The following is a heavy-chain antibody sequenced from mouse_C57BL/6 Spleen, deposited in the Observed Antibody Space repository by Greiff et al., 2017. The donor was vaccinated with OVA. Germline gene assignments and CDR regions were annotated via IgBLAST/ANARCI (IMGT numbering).Heavy chain of an antibody. V-gene: IGHV1-61*01. Sequence: QVQLQPPGAELVRPGSSVKLSCKASGYTFTSYWMDWVKQRPGQGLEWIGNIYPSDSETHYNQKFKDKATLTVDKSSSTAYMQLSSLTSEDSAVYYCARSAGSREGYFDDWGQGTTLTVSS. CDR2: IYPSDSET. CDR1: GYTFTSYW. J-gene: IGHJ2*01. CDR3: ARSAGSREGYFDD.